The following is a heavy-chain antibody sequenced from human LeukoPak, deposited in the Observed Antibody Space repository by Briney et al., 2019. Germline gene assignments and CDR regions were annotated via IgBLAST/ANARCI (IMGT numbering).Heavy chain of an antibody. CDR3: ARDSIPSASGSYYFDN. CDR1: GFTFSNYA. J-gene: IGHJ4*02. Sequence: GGSLRLSCAASGFTFSNYAISWVRQAPGKGLEWVSTIRSSGGSTYYADSVKGRFTISRDNSKNTLYLQMNSLRAEDTAVYYCARDSIPSASGSYYFDNWGQGTLVTVSS. CDR2: IRSSGGST. V-gene: IGHV3-23*01. D-gene: IGHD3-10*01.